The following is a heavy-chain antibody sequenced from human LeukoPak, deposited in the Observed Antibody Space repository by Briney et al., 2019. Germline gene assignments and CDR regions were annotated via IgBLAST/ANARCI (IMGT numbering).Heavy chain of an antibody. CDR3: ARLSYDSGTHYTCYEY. Sequence: GRSLRLSCAASGFTVSRNYLTWVRQAPGKGLEWVANIKKDGSAKYYVDSVKGRFTISRDNAKNSVYLQMNSLRADDTAVYYCARLSYDSGTHYTCYEYWGQGTLVTVSS. CDR1: GFTVSRNY. J-gene: IGHJ4*02. V-gene: IGHV3-7*01. CDR2: IKKDGSAK. D-gene: IGHD3-10*01.